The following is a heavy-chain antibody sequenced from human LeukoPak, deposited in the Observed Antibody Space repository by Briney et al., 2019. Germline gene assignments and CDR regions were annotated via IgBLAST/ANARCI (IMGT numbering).Heavy chain of an antibody. V-gene: IGHV3-21*01. J-gene: IGHJ3*02. D-gene: IGHD1-26*01. CDR1: GFTFSSYS. Sequence: MAGGSLRLSCAASGFTFSSYSMNWVRQAPGKGLEWVSSISSSSSYIYYADSVKGRFTISRDNAKNSLYLEMNSLRAEDTAVYYCARMSRGAFDIWGQGTMVTVSS. CDR3: ARMSRGAFDI. CDR2: ISSSSSYI.